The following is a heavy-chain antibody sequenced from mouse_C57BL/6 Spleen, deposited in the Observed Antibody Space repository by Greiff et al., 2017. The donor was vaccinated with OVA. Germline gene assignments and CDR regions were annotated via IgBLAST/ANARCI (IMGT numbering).Heavy chain of an antibody. Sequence: EVKVVESGGGLVKPGGSLKLSCAASGFTFSDYGMHWVRQAPEKGLEWVAYISSGSSTIYYADTVKGRITIARDNAKNTLFLQMTSLRSEDTAMYYCARVTTVVAPCYAMDYWGQGTSVTVSS. J-gene: IGHJ4*01. CDR3: ARVTTVVAPCYAMDY. D-gene: IGHD1-1*01. CDR1: GFTFSDYG. CDR2: ISSGSSTI. V-gene: IGHV5-17*01.